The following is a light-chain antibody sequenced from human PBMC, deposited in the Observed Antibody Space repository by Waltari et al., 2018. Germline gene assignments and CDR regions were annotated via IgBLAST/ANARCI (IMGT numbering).Light chain of an antibody. CDR2: EVS. CDR3: SSYAGSNTVV. CDR1: SSDVGGYNY. J-gene: IGLJ2*01. V-gene: IGLV2-8*01. Sequence: QSALTQPPSASGSPGQLVTISCTGTSSDVGGYNYVSWYQQYPGKAPQLMIYEVSNRPTGVPERFSGSKSGHTASLTVSWLQGDDEADYFCSSYAGSNTVVFGGGTKLTVL.